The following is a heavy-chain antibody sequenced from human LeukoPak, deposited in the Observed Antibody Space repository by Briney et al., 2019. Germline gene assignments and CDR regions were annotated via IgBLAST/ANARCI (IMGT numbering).Heavy chain of an antibody. J-gene: IGHJ6*03. CDR3: AREGRYRYGYNEYHLYMDI. CDR1: GGSFSGYY. D-gene: IGHD5-18*01. Sequence: SETLSLTCAVYGGSFSGYYWSWIRQPPGKGLEWIGEINHSGSTNYNPSLKSRVTISVDTSKKQFSLKLSSVTAAETAVYYCAREGRYRYGYNEYHLYMDIWGKGTTVTVSS. V-gene: IGHV4-34*01. CDR2: INHSGST.